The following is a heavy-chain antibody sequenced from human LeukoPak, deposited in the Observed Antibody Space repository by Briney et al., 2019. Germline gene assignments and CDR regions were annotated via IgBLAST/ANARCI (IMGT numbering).Heavy chain of an antibody. J-gene: IGHJ4*02. CDR3: ARSGSTSKTNRHNYFDY. D-gene: IGHD2-2*01. V-gene: IGHV3-7*01. CDR2: IKQDGSEK. Sequence: GGSLRLSCAASGFTFSTYSMNWVRQAPGKGLEWVANIKQDGSEKYYVDSVKGRFTISRDSAKNSLYLQMSSLRAEDTAVYYCARSGSTSKTNRHNYFDYWGQGTLVTVSS. CDR1: GFTFSTYS.